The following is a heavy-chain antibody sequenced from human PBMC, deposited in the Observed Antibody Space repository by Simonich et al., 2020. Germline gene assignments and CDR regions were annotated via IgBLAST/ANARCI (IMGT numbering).Heavy chain of an antibody. CDR2: INPDSGGT. J-gene: IGHJ3*02. CDR1: GYTFTGYY. V-gene: IGHV1-2*06. Sequence: QVQLVQSGAEVKKPGASVKVSCKASGYTFTGYYMHWVRQAPGQGRGGMGQINPDSGGTNYEQKFQGRVTMTRDTSISTAYMELSRLTSDDTAVYYCARDTFLGYCSSTSCYDAFDIWGQGTMVTVSS. CDR3: ARDTFLGYCSSTSCYDAFDI. D-gene: IGHD2-2*01.